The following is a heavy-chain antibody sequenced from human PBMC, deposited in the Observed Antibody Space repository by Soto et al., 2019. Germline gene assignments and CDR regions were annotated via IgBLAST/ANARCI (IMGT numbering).Heavy chain of an antibody. CDR2: IWYDGSNK. V-gene: IGHV3-33*06. CDR3: AKDLIPYDFWSGYYALPVGGMDV. J-gene: IGHJ6*02. D-gene: IGHD3-3*01. CDR1: GFTFSSYG. Sequence: PGGSLRLSCAASGFTFSSYGMHWVRQAPGKGLEWVAVIWYDGSNKYYADSVKGRFTISRDNSKNTLYLQMNSLRAEDTAVYYCAKDLIPYDFWSGYYALPVGGMDVWGQGTTVTVSS.